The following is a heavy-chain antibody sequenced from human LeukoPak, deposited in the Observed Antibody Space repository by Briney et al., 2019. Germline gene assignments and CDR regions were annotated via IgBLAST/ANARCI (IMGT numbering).Heavy chain of an antibody. V-gene: IGHV4-34*01. CDR3: ARAFGVVISPFDP. J-gene: IGHJ5*02. Sequence: PSETLSLTCAVYGGSFSGYYWSWIRQPPGKGLEWIGEINHSGSTNYNPSLKSRVTISVDTSKNQFSLKLSSVTAADTAVYYCARAFGVVISPFDPWGQGTLVTVSS. CDR2: INHSGST. CDR1: GGSFSGYY. D-gene: IGHD3-3*01.